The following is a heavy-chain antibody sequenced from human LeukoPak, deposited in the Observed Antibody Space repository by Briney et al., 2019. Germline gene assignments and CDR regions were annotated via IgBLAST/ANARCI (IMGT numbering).Heavy chain of an antibody. CDR3: AKAERSYYDSSGPQDAFDI. V-gene: IGHV3-23*01. Sequence: AGGSLRLSCAASGFTFSSYAMSWVRQAPGKGLEWVSAISGSGGSTYYADSVKGRFTISRDNSKNTLYLQMNSLRAEDTAVYYCAKAERSYYDSSGPQDAFDIWGQGTMVTVSS. CDR1: GFTFSSYA. D-gene: IGHD3-22*01. CDR2: ISGSGGST. J-gene: IGHJ3*02.